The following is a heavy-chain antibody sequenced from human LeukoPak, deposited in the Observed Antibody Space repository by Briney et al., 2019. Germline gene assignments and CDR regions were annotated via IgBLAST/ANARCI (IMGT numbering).Heavy chain of an antibody. CDR3: AKPIGPRYGDYHNSCFDS. CDR1: GFTFSSYA. Sequence: GGSLRLSCAASGFTFSSYAMSWIRQVPAKGLEWVSAISTTTYYADFVEGRFTISRDNSNNTLYLQMNSLRAEDTAVYYCAKPIGPRYGDYHNSCFDSRGQGTLVTVSS. J-gene: IGHJ5*01. CDR2: ISTTT. D-gene: IGHD4-17*01. V-gene: IGHV3-23*01.